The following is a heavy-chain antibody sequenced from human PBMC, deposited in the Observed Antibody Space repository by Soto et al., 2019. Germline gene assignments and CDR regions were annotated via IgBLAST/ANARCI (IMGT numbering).Heavy chain of an antibody. CDR3: ARTTTAYNRVDL. J-gene: IGHJ5*02. CDR1: GGTFTNYA. D-gene: IGHD4-17*01. Sequence: QVQLVQSGAKVKKPGSSVKVSCKASGGTFTNYAITWVRQAPGQGLEWMGGIIPISGAVNYAQKLQSRVTITADESTSPVSMAPSSLRSENTSVYYCARTTTAYNRVDLWGQGTVVTVSS. V-gene: IGHV1-69*01. CDR2: IIPISGAV.